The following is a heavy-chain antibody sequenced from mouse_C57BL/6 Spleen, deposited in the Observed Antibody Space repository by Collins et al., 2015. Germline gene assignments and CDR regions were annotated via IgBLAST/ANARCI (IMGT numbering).Heavy chain of an antibody. CDR3: ARPSYYGNYWYFDV. V-gene: IGHV4-1*01. Sequence: EVKLLQSGGGLVQPGGSLKLSCAASGIDFSRYWMSWVRRAPGKGLEWIGEINPDSSTINYAPSLKDKFIISRDNAKNTLYLQMSKVGSEDTALYYCARPSYYGNYWYFDVWGTGTTVTVSS. CDR1: GIDFSRYW. J-gene: IGHJ1*03. CDR2: INPDSSTI. D-gene: IGHD2-10*01.